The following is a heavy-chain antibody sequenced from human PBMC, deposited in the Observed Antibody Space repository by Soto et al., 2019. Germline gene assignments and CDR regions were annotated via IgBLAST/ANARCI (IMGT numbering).Heavy chain of an antibody. Sequence: EVQLLESGGGLVQPGGSLRLSCAPSGFTFSNYAMSWVRQTPGKGLEWVSTISGGGGNTYYPASVKGRFTISRDNSKDTVYLHMNSLRAEDTAIYYCAKERLGRGADYWGQGALVTVTS. J-gene: IGHJ4*02. CDR1: GFTFSNYA. CDR2: ISGGGGNT. CDR3: AKERLGRGADY. V-gene: IGHV3-23*01.